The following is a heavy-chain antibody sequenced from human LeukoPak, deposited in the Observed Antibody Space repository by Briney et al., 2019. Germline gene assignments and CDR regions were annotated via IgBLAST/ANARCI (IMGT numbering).Heavy chain of an antibody. Sequence: GGSLTLSCAASGFTFSSYSMNWVRQAPGKGLEWVSSISSSSSYIYYADSVKGRFTISRDNAKNSLYLQMNSLRAEDTAVYYCARESGGDYYYYYMDVWGKGTTVTVSS. CDR1: GFTFSSYS. V-gene: IGHV3-21*01. CDR2: ISSSSSYI. CDR3: ARESGGDYYYYYMDV. D-gene: IGHD3-10*01. J-gene: IGHJ6*03.